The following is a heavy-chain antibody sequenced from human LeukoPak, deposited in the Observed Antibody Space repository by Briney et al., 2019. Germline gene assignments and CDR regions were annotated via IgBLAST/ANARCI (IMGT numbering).Heavy chain of an antibody. V-gene: IGHV4-59*01. D-gene: IGHD2-15*01. J-gene: IGHJ1*01. CDR1: GGSISSYY. CDR2: IYYSGTT. Sequence: SETLSLTCTVSGGSISSYYWSWIRQRPGKGLEGIGYIYYSGTTNYNHSLKSRVTISVDTSKNQFSVKLSSVTAADTAVYYCAREDYCSGGSCYSGYFQHWGQGTLVSVSS. CDR3: AREDYCSGGSCYSGYFQH.